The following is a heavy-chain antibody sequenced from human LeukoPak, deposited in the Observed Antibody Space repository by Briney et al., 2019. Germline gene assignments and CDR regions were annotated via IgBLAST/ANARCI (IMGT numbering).Heavy chain of an antibody. D-gene: IGHD3-22*01. J-gene: IGHJ5*02. Sequence: SETLSLTCTVSGGSISSYYWSWIGQPPGKGLEWIGYIYYSGSTNYNPSLKSRVTISVDTSKNQFSLKLSSVTAADTAVYYCARHYRYYDSSGYLGAWGQGTLVTVSS. V-gene: IGHV4-59*01. CDR1: GGSISSYY. CDR3: ARHYRYYDSSGYLGA. CDR2: IYYSGST.